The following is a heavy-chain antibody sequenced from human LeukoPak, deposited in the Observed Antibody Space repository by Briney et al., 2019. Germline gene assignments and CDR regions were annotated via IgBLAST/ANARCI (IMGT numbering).Heavy chain of an antibody. CDR2: ISGSGGST. V-gene: IGHV3-23*01. CDR3: AKDPDGDPTDVEGYFDY. Sequence: PGGSLRLSCAASGFTFSSYAMSWVRQAPGKGLEWVSAISGSGGSTYYADSVKGRFTISRDNSKNTLYLQMNSLRAEDTAVYYCAKDPDGDPTDVEGYFDYWGQGTLVTVSS. CDR1: GFTFSSYA. D-gene: IGHD4-17*01. J-gene: IGHJ4*02.